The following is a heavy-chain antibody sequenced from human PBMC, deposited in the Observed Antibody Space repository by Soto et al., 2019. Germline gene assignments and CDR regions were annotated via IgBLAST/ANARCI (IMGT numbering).Heavy chain of an antibody. Sequence: EVQLVESGGGLVQPGGSLRLSCAPSGFTFSDYYMDWVRQAPGKGLEWVGRSRNKANRHTTEYAASVKGRFTISRDESGNSLYLQRNSLKAEDTALYYCVRGYHSFDMCGQGTVVAVSS. D-gene: IGHD2-15*01. CDR2: SRNKANRHTT. J-gene: IGHJ3*02. CDR1: GFTFSDYY. V-gene: IGHV3-72*01. CDR3: VRGYHSFDM.